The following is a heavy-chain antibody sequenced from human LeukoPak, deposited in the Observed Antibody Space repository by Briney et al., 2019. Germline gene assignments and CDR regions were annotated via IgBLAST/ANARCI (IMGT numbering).Heavy chain of an antibody. CDR2: ISAYNGNT. V-gene: IGHV1-18*01. CDR3: ARDRSGGYYYDSSGYYP. D-gene: IGHD3-22*01. CDR1: GYTFTSYG. Sequence: ASVKVSCKASGYTFTSYGISWVRQAPGQGLEWMGWISAYNGNTNYAQKLQGRVTITADESTSTAYMELSSLRSEDTAVYYCARDRSGGYYYDSSGYYPWGQGTLVTVSS. J-gene: IGHJ5*02.